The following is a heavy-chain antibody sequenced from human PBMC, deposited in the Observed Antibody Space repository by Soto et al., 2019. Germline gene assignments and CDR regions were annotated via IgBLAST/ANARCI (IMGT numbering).Heavy chain of an antibody. Sequence: QVQLVQSGAEVKKPGASVKVSCKASGYTFTSYGISWVRQAPGQGLEWMGWISAYNGNTNYAQKLQGRVTMTTDTSTSTAYMELGSLRSDATAVYYCARAFEAAAAPGWFDPWGQGTLVTVSS. CDR3: ARAFEAAAAPGWFDP. V-gene: IGHV1-18*01. J-gene: IGHJ5*02. CDR1: GYTFTSYG. CDR2: ISAYNGNT. D-gene: IGHD6-13*01.